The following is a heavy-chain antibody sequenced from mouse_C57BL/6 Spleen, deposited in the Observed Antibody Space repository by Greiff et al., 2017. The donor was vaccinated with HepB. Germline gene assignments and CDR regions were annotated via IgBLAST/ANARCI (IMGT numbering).Heavy chain of an antibody. V-gene: IGHV5-6*02. CDR1: GFTFSSYG. CDR2: ISSGGSYT. D-gene: IGHD1-1*01. Sequence: EVKVVESGGDLVKPGGSLKLSCAASGFTFSSYGMSWVRQTPDKRLEWVATISSGGSYTYYPDSVKGRFTISRDNAKNTLYLQMSSLKSEDTAMYYCARRGTTGSYFDYWGQGTTLTVSS. CDR3: ARRGTTGSYFDY. J-gene: IGHJ2*01.